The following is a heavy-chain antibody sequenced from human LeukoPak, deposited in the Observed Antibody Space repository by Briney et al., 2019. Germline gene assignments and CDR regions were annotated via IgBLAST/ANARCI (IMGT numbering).Heavy chain of an antibody. Sequence: SETLSLTCTVSGDSIRSYYWSWIRQPPGKGLEWIGYIYYSGSTKYNPSLKSRVTISVDTSKNQFSLKLSSVTAADTAVYYCARVPSSEFDPWGQGTLVTVSS. CDR3: ARVPSSEFDP. V-gene: IGHV4-59*01. CDR2: IYYSGST. J-gene: IGHJ5*02. CDR1: GDSIRSYY.